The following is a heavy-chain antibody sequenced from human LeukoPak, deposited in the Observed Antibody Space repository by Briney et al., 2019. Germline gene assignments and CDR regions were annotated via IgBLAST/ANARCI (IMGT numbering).Heavy chain of an antibody. Sequence: SETLSLTCTVSGGSIRTYYWSWLRQPPGKGLEWIGSIYYSGSTYYNPSLKSRVTISVDTSKNQFSLKLSSVTAADTAVYYCARALGYSSSWYIDYWGQGTLVTVSS. J-gene: IGHJ4*02. V-gene: IGHV4-39*07. CDR3: ARALGYSSSWYIDY. CDR2: IYYSGST. CDR1: GGSIRTYY. D-gene: IGHD6-13*01.